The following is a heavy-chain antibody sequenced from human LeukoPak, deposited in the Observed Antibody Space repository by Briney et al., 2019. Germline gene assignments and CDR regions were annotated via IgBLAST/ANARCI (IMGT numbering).Heavy chain of an antibody. CDR2: IIPIFGTA. Sequence: SVKVSCKASGGTFSSYAISWVRQAPGQGLEWMGGIIPIFGTANYAQKFQGRVTITADESTSTAYMELSSLRSEDTAVYYCARVSGGNSAPFDIWGQGTMVTVSS. CDR3: ARVSGGNSAPFDI. V-gene: IGHV1-69*13. J-gene: IGHJ3*02. D-gene: IGHD4-23*01. CDR1: GGTFSSYA.